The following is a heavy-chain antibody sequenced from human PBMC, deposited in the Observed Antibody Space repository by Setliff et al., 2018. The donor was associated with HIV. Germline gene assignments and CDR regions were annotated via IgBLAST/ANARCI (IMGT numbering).Heavy chain of an antibody. CDR2: ISTSSTYT. Sequence: GGSLRLSCAVSGFNFRGYNMNWVRQAPGKGLEWVSSISTSSTYTYYADSVKGRFTISRDNAKNAPYLQMNSLRAEDTAVYYCAREGIAAAGSYSYGFGQIDYWGQGTLVTVSS. CDR3: AREGIAAAGSYSYGFGQIDY. CDR1: GFNFRGYN. V-gene: IGHV3-21*01. J-gene: IGHJ4*02. D-gene: IGHD6-13*01.